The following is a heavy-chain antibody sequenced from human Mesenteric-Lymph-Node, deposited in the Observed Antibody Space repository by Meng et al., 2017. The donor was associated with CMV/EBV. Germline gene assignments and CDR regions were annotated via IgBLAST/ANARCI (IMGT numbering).Heavy chain of an antibody. CDR1: GVTVSRNY. CDR3: ARSFLEFPVFFDY. V-gene: IGHV3-66*02. D-gene: IGHD3-3*02. J-gene: IGHJ4*02. Sequence: GESLKISCSASGVTVSRNYMTWVRRAPGKGLEWVSLIYSGGTTYYADSVKGRFTISRDNSRNTVYLQMNSLRPEDTAVYYCARSFLEFPVFFDYWGQGTLVTVSS. CDR2: IYSGGTT.